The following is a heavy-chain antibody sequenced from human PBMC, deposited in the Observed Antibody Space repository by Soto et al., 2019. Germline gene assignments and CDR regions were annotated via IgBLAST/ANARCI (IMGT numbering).Heavy chain of an antibody. Sequence: PGESLKLSCKGSGYSFTSYWIGWVRQMPGKGLEWMGIIYPGDSDTRYSPSFQGQVAFSADKSISTAYLQWSGLKASDTAIYYCARRLSTGWFFDFWGQGTLVTVSS. D-gene: IGHD6-19*01. CDR3: ARRLSTGWFFDF. V-gene: IGHV5-51*01. CDR2: IYPGDSDT. CDR1: GYSFTSYW. J-gene: IGHJ4*02.